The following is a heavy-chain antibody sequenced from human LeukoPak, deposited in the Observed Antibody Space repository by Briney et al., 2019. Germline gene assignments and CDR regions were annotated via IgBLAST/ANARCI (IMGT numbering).Heavy chain of an antibody. CDR3: AKNMGERYAFDI. CDR1: GFTFSSYG. D-gene: IGHD3-16*01. J-gene: IGHJ3*02. Sequence: GRSLRLSCAASGFTFSSYGMHWVRQAPGKGLEWVAVIWYDGSNKYYADSVKGRFTISRDNSKNTLYLQMNSLRAEDTAVYYCAKNMGERYAFDIWGQGTMVTVSS. CDR2: IWYDGSNK. V-gene: IGHV3-33*06.